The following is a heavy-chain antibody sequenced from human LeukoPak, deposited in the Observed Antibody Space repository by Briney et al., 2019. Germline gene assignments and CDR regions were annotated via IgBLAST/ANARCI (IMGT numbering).Heavy chain of an antibody. J-gene: IGHJ6*03. V-gene: IGHV3-23*01. CDR3: AKDRYYYDSSGYYHYYYYMDV. CDR1: GFTFSSYG. Sequence: PGGSLRLSCAASGFTFSSYGMSWVRQAPGKGLEWVSAISGSGGSTYYADSVKGRFTISRDNSKNSLYLQMNSLRAEDTAVYYCAKDRYYYDSSGYYHYYYYMDVWGKGTTVTISS. CDR2: ISGSGGST. D-gene: IGHD3-22*01.